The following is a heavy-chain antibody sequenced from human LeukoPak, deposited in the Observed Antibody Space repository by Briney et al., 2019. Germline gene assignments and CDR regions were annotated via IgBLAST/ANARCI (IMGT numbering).Heavy chain of an antibody. CDR3: ASSGSYEYYFDY. D-gene: IGHD1-26*01. J-gene: IGHJ4*02. Sequence: GGSLRLSCAASGFTFDDYAMHWVWQAPGKGLEWVSGISWNGGSIGYADSVKGRFTISRDNAKNSLYLQMNSLRAEDTALYYCASSGSYEYYFDYWGQGTLVTVSS. CDR2: ISWNGGSI. CDR1: GFTFDDYA. V-gene: IGHV3-9*01.